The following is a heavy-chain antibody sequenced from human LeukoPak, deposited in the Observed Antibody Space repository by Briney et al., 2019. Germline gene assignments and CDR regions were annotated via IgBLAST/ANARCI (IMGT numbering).Heavy chain of an antibody. D-gene: IGHD4-17*01. CDR1: GFTFRDYY. CDR2: ISSSAGTI. V-gene: IGHV3-11*04. Sequence: GGSLRLSCAASGFTFRDYYMSWIRQAPGRGLEWISYISSSAGTIHYVDSVKGRFTISRDNAKNSLYLQMDSLRVEDTAVYYCATSVTRRRLDWFIDLWGRGTLVSVSS. CDR3: ATSVTRRRLDWFIDL. J-gene: IGHJ2*01.